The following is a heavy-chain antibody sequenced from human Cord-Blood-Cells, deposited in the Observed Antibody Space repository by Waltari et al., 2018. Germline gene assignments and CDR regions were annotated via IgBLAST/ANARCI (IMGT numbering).Heavy chain of an antibody. Sequence: QVQLVQSGAEVKKPGASVKVSCKASGYTFTSYDINWVRQATGQGIEWMGGMNPNRGKTGYAQKFQGRVTMTRNTSISTAYMELSSLRSEDTAVYYCARGGMATIKRLSFDPWGQGTLVTVSS. CDR1: GYTFTSYD. J-gene: IGHJ5*02. CDR2: MNPNRGKT. V-gene: IGHV1-8*01. D-gene: IGHD5-12*01. CDR3: ARGGMATIKRLSFDP.